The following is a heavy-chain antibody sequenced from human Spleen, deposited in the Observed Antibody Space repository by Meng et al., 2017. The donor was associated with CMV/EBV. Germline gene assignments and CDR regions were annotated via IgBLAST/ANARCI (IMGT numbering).Heavy chain of an antibody. D-gene: IGHD4-17*01. CDR2: INHSGGAT. Sequence: CKASGYTFTTHYMNWVRQAPGQGLEWMGVINHSGGATSYAPKFQGRVTMTRDTSTSTFYMELSGLRSEDTAVYYCARPTVTTGTFDSWGQGTLVTVSS. CDR1: GYTFTTHY. CDR3: ARPTVTTGTFDS. V-gene: IGHV1-46*01. J-gene: IGHJ4*02.